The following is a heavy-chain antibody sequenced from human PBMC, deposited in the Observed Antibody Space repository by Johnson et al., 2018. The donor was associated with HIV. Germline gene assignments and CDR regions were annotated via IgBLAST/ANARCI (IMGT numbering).Heavy chain of an antibody. CDR2: IYSGGST. CDR1: GFTVSSNY. CDR3: ARVQLLADDVFNI. V-gene: IGHV3-66*01. Sequence: EKLVESGGGVVQPVGSLRLSCAASGFTVSSNYMSWVRQAPGKGLEWVSVIYSGGSTYYADSVKGRFTISRDNSKNTLYLQMDSLGAEDTAVYYCARVQLLADDVFNIWGQGTMVTVSS. J-gene: IGHJ3*02. D-gene: IGHD3-10*01.